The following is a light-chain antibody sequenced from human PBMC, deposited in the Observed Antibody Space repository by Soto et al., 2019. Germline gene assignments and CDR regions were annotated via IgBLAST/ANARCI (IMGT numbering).Light chain of an antibody. Sequence: QSVLTQPASVSGSPGQSITISCTGTSSDVVGYNYVSWYQQHPGKAPKFMIYDVSNRPSGVSNRFSGSKSGNTASLTISGLQAEDDADYYCSSYTTSNTRQIVFGTGTMVTVL. CDR1: SSDVVGYNY. CDR2: DVS. CDR3: SSYTTSNTRQIV. V-gene: IGLV2-14*01. J-gene: IGLJ1*01.